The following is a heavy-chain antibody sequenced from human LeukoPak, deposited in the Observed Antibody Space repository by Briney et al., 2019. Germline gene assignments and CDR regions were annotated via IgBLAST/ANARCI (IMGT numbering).Heavy chain of an antibody. CDR2: IYTSGST. V-gene: IGHV4-4*08. CDR3: ARNGVLDAFDI. Sequence: GSLRLSCAASGFTFSSYSMNWVRQAPGKGLEWIGRIYTSGSTNYNPSLKSRVTISVDTSKNQFSLKLSPVTAADTAVYYCARNGVLDAFDIWGQGTMVTVSS. D-gene: IGHD2/OR15-2a*01. CDR1: GFTFSSYS. J-gene: IGHJ3*02.